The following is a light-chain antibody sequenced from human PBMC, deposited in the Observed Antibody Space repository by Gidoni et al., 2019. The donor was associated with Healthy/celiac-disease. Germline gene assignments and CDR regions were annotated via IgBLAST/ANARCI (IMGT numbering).Light chain of an antibody. Sequence: DIQMTQSPSSLSASVGDRVTITCRASQSISSYLNWYQQKPGKAPKLLIYAASNLQSGVPSRFSGSGSGTDFTLTIDSLQPEEFATYYCQESYSTPWTFGQGTKVEIK. CDR1: QSISSY. CDR3: QESYSTPWT. J-gene: IGKJ1*01. CDR2: AAS. V-gene: IGKV1-39*01.